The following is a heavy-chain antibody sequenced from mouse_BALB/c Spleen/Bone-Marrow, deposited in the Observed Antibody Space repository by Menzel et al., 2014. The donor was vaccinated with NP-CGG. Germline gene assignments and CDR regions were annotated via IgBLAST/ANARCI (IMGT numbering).Heavy chain of an antibody. CDR3: AREGPWFAF. CDR1: GYTFTDYA. V-gene: IGHV1S137*01. CDR2: IGTYYGDA. J-gene: IGHJ3*01. Sequence: VQLQQPGAELVRPGVSVKISCKGSGYTFTDYAMHWVKQSHAKSLEWIGVIGTYYGDATYNQKFKTKATMTVDKSSSTAYMELARLTSEDSALYYCAREGPWFAFWGQGTLVTVSA.